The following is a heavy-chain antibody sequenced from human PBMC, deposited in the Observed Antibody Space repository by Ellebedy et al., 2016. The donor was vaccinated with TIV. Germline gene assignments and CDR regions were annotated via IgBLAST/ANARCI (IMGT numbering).Heavy chain of an antibody. D-gene: IGHD5-18*01. CDR2: IIPILGIT. V-gene: IGHV1-69*04. CDR1: VYTFSRNG. Sequence: AASVKVSCKASVYTFSRNGISWVRQAPGQGLECMGRIIPILGITNYAQKFQGRVTITADRSTSTAYMELSSLKSEDAGVYCCARDRQTATGDVWGQGTTVTVSS. CDR3: ARDRQTATGDV. J-gene: IGHJ6*02.